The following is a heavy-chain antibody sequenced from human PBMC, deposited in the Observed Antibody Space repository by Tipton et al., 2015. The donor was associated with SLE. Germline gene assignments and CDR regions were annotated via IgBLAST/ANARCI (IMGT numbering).Heavy chain of an antibody. J-gene: IGHJ3*02. CDR3: ARDLIPQGVGDAFDI. Sequence: TLSLTCAVSGYSISSGYYWGWIRQPPGKGLEWIGSIYHSGSTYYNPSLKSRVTISVDTSKNQFSLKLSSVTAADTAVYYCARDLIPQGVGDAFDIWGQGTTVTVSS. CDR2: IYHSGST. CDR1: GYSISSGYY. D-gene: IGHD3-16*01. V-gene: IGHV4-38-2*02.